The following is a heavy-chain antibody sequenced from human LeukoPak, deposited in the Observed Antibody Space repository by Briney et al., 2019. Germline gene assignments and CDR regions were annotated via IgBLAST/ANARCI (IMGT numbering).Heavy chain of an antibody. CDR3: ARGSGSSQYYFDY. Sequence: PGRSLRLSCAASGFTFSSYGMHWVRQAPGKGLEWVAVIWYDGSSKYCADSVKGRFTISGDNSKNTLYLQMNSLRAEDTAVYYCARGSGSSQYYFDYWGQGTLVTVSS. J-gene: IGHJ4*02. D-gene: IGHD3-10*01. CDR1: GFTFSSYG. CDR2: IWYDGSSK. V-gene: IGHV3-33*01.